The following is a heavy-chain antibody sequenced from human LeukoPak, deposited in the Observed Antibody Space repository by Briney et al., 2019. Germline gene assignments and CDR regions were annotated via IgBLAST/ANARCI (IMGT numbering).Heavy chain of an antibody. Sequence: GGSLGLSCAASGFTFSSYAMHWVRQAPGKGLEWVAVISYDGSNKYYADSVKGRFTISRDSSKNALYLQMNSLRAEDTAVYYCARDGLGTDMVPKPSDAFDIWGQGTMVTVSS. J-gene: IGHJ3*02. CDR1: GFTFSSYA. V-gene: IGHV3-30-3*01. CDR2: ISYDGSNK. CDR3: ARDGLGTDMVPKPSDAFDI. D-gene: IGHD4/OR15-4a*01.